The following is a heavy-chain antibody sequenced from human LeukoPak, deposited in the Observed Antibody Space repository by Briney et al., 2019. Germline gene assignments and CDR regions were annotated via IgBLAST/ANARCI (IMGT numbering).Heavy chain of an antibody. CDR2: ICTSGST. D-gene: IGHD2-2*01. J-gene: IGHJ6*03. CDR3: ARAGYCSSTSCRIKRYYYYYMDV. Sequence: SETLSLTCTVSGGSISSYYWSWIRQPAGKGLEWIGRICTSGSTNYNPSLKSRVTMSVDTSKNQFSLKLSSVTAADTAVYYCARAGYCSSTSCRIKRYYYYYMDVWGKGTTVTVSS. CDR1: GGSISSYY. V-gene: IGHV4-4*07.